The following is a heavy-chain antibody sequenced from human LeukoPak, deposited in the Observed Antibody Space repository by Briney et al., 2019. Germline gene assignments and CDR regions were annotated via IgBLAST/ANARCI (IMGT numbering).Heavy chain of an antibody. D-gene: IGHD5-12*01. Sequence: PSETLSLTCTVSGGSISSYYWSWIRQPPGKGLEWIGYIYYSGSTNYNPSLKSRVTISVDTSKNQFSLKLSSVTAADTAVYYCARAQDGVATTDYWGQGTLVTVSS. CDR1: GGSISSYY. J-gene: IGHJ4*02. CDR3: ARAQDGVATTDY. CDR2: IYYSGST. V-gene: IGHV4-59*01.